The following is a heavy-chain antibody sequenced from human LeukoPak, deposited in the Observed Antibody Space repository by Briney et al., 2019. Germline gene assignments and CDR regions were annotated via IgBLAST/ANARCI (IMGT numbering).Heavy chain of an antibody. CDR3: ARHLSGKTDY. V-gene: IGHV4-39*01. D-gene: IGHD3-10*01. Sequence: SETLSLTSTVSGGSISISHPYWGWIRQPPREGLEWIGSILYSGVTYYNPSLESRLTISVDPSKTQLSLKLTSVTAADTAVYFCARHLSGKTDYWGQGALITVSS. J-gene: IGHJ4*02. CDR2: ILYSGVT. CDR1: GGSISISHPY.